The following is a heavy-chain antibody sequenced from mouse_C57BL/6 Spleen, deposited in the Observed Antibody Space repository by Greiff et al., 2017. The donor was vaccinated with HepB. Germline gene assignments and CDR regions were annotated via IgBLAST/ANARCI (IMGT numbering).Heavy chain of an antibody. Sequence: QVQLQQSGAELVRPGTSVKVSCKASGYAFTNYLIEWVKQRPGQGLEWIGVINPGSGGTNYNEKFKGKATLTADKSSSTAYMQLSSLTSEDSAVYFCARGYYGSSFWFAYWGQGTLVTVSA. CDR2: INPGSGGT. D-gene: IGHD1-1*01. J-gene: IGHJ3*01. CDR1: GYAFTNYL. CDR3: ARGYYGSSFWFAY. V-gene: IGHV1-54*01.